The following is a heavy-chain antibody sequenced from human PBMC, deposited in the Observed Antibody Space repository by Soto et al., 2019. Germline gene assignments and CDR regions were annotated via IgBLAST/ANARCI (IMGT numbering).Heavy chain of an antibody. CDR3: ARVTPFH. V-gene: IGHV4-30-2*01. CDR2: IYHSGST. J-gene: IGHJ4*02. CDR1: GVSISRGGYS. D-gene: IGHD2-21*01. Sequence: QLQLQESGSGLVKPSQTLSLTCAVSGVSISRGGYSWSWIRQPPGKGLEWIGYIYHSGSTYYNPALTSRGTMSVDRSQNQFSLKLSSVTAADTAVYYCARVTPFHWGPETLGTVSS.